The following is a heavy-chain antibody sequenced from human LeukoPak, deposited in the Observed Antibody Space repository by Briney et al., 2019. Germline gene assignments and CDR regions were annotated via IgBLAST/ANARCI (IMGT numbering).Heavy chain of an antibody. CDR2: IIPIFGTA. V-gene: IGHV1-69*01. J-gene: IGHJ4*02. CDR3: AASYGSGSYYLYYFDY. D-gene: IGHD3-10*01. Sequence: SVKVSCKASGGTFSGYAISWVRQAPGQGLEWMGGIIPIFGTANYAQKFQGRVTITADESTSTAYMELSSLRSEDTAVYYCAASYGSGSYYLYYFDYWGQGTLVTVSS. CDR1: GGTFSGYA.